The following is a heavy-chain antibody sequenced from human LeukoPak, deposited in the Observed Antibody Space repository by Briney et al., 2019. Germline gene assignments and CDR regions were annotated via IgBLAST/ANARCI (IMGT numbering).Heavy chain of an antibody. J-gene: IGHJ4*02. V-gene: IGHV3-23*01. CDR2: ISGSGGST. CDR1: GFTFSSYA. D-gene: IGHD6-13*01. CDR3: AKAGAAAGDDY. Sequence: GGSLRLSCAASGFTFSSYAMGWVRQAPGKGLEWVSAISGSGGSTYYADSVKGRFTISRDNSKNTLYPQMNSLRAEDTAVYYCAKAGAAAGDDYWGQGTLVTVSS.